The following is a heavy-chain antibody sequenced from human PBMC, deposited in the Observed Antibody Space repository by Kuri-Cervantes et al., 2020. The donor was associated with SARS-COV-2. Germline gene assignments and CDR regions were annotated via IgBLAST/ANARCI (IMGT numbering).Heavy chain of an antibody. Sequence: AESLSLSCAASGFTFSSYGMHWFPQAPGKGLEWVAVMSYAGINKDYVDSVKGRFTISRDNYKNTLYLQMNSLRAEDTAVYYCARDHTYYYDSSGLGDAFDIWGQGTMVTVSS. CDR3: ARDHTYYYDSSGLGDAFDI. CDR1: GFTFSSYG. CDR2: MSYAGINK. D-gene: IGHD3-22*01. J-gene: IGHJ3*02. V-gene: IGHV3-30*03.